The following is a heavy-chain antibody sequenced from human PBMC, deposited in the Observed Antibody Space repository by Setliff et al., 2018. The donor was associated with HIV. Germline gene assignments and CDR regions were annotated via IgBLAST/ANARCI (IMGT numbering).Heavy chain of an antibody. Sequence: PGGSLRLSCATSGFTFSNFWMTWVRQAPGKGLEWVANIKEDGSETFYVDSVKGRFTMSRDNAKNLVYLEMNSLKVEDTAVYYCARGVHDFWSGFPLSYWGQGTLVTVSS. J-gene: IGHJ4*02. CDR3: ARGVHDFWSGFPLSY. CDR2: IKEDGSET. D-gene: IGHD3-3*01. V-gene: IGHV3-7*01. CDR1: GFTFSNFW.